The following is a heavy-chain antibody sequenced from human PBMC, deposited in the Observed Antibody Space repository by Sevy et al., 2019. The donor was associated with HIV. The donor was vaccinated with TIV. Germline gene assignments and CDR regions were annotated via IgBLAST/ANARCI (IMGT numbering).Heavy chain of an antibody. J-gene: IGHJ4*02. CDR3: ARHESQGDYPLDV. Sequence: SETLSLTCAVSGGSLSSYYWSWIRQPPEKGLEFIGSIHYSGNTNYNPSLNSRVSMSVDTSRNQFSLKLYSLTAADTAVYYCARHESQGDYPLDVWGQGTLVTVSS. V-gene: IGHV4-59*08. CDR1: GGSLSSYY. CDR2: IHYSGNT. D-gene: IGHD4-17*01.